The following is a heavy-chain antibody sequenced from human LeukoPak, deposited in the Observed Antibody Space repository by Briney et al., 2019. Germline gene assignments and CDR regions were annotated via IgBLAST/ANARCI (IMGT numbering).Heavy chain of an antibody. V-gene: IGHV3-23*01. D-gene: IGHD3-22*01. J-gene: IGHJ4*02. CDR3: AKRLDSSDYSFDY. Sequence: PGGSLRLSCAASGFTFSSYAMSWVRQAPGKGLEWVSSIAISGGNTYHRDSVKGRFAISRDNSKNTLYLQMKSLRAEDTAVYYCAKRLDSSDYSFDYWGQGTLVTVSS. CDR2: IAISGGNT. CDR1: GFTFSSYA.